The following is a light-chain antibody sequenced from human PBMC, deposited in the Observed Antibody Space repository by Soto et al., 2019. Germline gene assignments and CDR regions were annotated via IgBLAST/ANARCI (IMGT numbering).Light chain of an antibody. Sequence: EIVLPQSPGTLSLSPGERATLSCRASQSLRRSYLAWYQQKPGQAPRLLIYGASSRATGIPDRFSGSGSGTDFTLTLSRLEPEDFAVYYCQQYDSSPPYTFGQGTNLEIK. CDR2: GAS. CDR1: QSLRRSY. J-gene: IGKJ2*01. V-gene: IGKV3-20*01. CDR3: QQYDSSPPYT.